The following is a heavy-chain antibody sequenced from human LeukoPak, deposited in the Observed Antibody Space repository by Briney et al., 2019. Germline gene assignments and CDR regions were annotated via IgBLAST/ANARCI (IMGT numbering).Heavy chain of an antibody. D-gene: IGHD3-9*01. V-gene: IGHV1-18*01. CDR3: ARGDILTGYKPYYFDY. CDR1: GYTFTSYG. CDR2: ISAYNGNT. J-gene: IGHJ4*02. Sequence: ASVKVSCKASGYTFTSYGISWVRQAPGQGLEWMGWISAYNGNTNYAQKLQGRVTMTTDTSTSTAYMGLRSLRSDDTAVYYCARGDILTGYKPYYFDYWGQGTLVTVSS.